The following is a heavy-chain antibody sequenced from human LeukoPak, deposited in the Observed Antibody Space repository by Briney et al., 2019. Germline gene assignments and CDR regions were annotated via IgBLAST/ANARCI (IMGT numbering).Heavy chain of an antibody. D-gene: IGHD6-13*01. Sequence: ASVKASCKASGGTFSSYAISWVRQAPGQGLEWMGGIIPIFGTANYAQKFQGRVTITADESTSTAYMELSSLRSEDTAVYYCARVGSSSWYVGWFDPWGQGTLVTVSS. CDR3: ARVGSSSWYVGWFDP. J-gene: IGHJ5*02. V-gene: IGHV1-69*01. CDR1: GGTFSSYA. CDR2: IIPIFGTA.